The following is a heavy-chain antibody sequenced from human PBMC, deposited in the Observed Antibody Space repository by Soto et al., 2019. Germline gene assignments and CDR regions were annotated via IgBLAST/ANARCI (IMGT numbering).Heavy chain of an antibody. J-gene: IGHJ4*02. CDR3: ARDIDILSGYPDN. Sequence: GGSLRLSCAASGFRFDDYTMHWVRQAPEKGLEWVSLIGWDGGRTEYADSVKGRFTISRDNSKNSLYLQMNSLRTEDTALYYCARDIDILSGYPDNWGQGTLVTVSS. CDR2: IGWDGGRT. D-gene: IGHD3-9*01. V-gene: IGHV3-43*01. CDR1: GFRFDDYT.